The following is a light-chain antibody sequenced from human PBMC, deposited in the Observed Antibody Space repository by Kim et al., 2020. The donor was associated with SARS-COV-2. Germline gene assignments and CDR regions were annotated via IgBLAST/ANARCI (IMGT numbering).Light chain of an antibody. J-gene: IGLJ2*01. CDR3: QVWDDTTDLIV. Sequence: SYELTQPPSGSVAPGKTATLTCGGKNIGRKSVHWYRQKPGQAPALVVYDNSDRPSDIPERFSGSNSEDTATLTISSVEAGDEDDYYCQVWDDTTDLIVFGGGTKVTVL. V-gene: IGLV3-21*03. CDR1: NIGRKS. CDR2: DNS.